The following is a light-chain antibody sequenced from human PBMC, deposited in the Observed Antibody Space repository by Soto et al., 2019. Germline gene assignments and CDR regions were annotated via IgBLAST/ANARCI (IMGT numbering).Light chain of an antibody. CDR2: DAS. V-gene: IGKV1-33*01. CDR3: QHFDNLPYT. Sequence: DIQLTQSPSSLSASVGDRVTITCQASQDIVKSLNWYQQKPGSAPNLLIYDASSLKPGVPSRFSGSGSGTDFTFTISSLQPEDFATYYCQHFDNLPYTFGQGTKLEIK. CDR1: QDIVKS. J-gene: IGKJ2*01.